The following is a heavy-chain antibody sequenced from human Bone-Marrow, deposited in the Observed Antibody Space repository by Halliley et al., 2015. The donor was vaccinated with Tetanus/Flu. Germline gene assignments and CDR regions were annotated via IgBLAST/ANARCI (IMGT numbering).Heavy chain of an antibody. D-gene: IGHD3-3*01. V-gene: IGHV4-59*01. Sequence: GLVKPSETLSLICSVNGGSINTYFWSWIQQSPGKGLEWIGYIYYSGTTSYNPSLTSRVTISVDTSKNQFSLKLTSATAADTAVYYCARGRFLEWLSMDVWGQGTTVIVSS. CDR2: IYYSGTT. CDR3: ARGRFLEWLSMDV. CDR1: GGSINTYF. J-gene: IGHJ6*02.